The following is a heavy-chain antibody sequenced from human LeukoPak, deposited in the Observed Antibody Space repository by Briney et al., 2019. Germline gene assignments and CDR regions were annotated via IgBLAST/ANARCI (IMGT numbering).Heavy chain of an antibody. CDR1: GFTFSSYA. D-gene: IGHD3-22*01. CDR2: ISYDGSNK. CDR3: AKDLYDSSGSDFDY. J-gene: IGHJ4*02. V-gene: IGHV3-30-3*01. Sequence: GGSLRLSCAAFGFTFSSYAMHWVRQAPGKGLEWVAVISYDGSNKYYADSVKGRFTISRDNSKNTLYLEMNSLRAEDTAVYYCAKDLYDSSGSDFDYWGQGTLVTVSS.